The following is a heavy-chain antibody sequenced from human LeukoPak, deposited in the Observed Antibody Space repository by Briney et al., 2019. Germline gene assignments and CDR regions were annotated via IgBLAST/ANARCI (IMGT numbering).Heavy chain of an antibody. D-gene: IGHD6-13*01. J-gene: IGHJ4*02. CDR2: ISSSSSYI. CDR1: GFTFSSYS. V-gene: IGHV3-21*04. Sequence: PGVSLRLSCAASGFTFSSYSMNWVRQAPGKGLEWVSSISSSSSYIYYADSVKGRFTISRDNAKNSLYLQMNSLRAEDTALYYCAKDIHPRLQQLALEPFDYWGQGTLVTVSS. CDR3: AKDIHPRLQQLALEPFDY.